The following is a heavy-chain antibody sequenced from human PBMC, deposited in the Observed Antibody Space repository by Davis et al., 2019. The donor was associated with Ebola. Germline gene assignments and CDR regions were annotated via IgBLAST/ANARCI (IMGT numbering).Heavy chain of an antibody. CDR3: AKEGGDGYADGAFDS. V-gene: IGHV4-59*01. D-gene: IGHD5-24*01. Sequence: MPSETLSLTCTVSGDSINSNYWSWIRQPPGTGLEWIGYFYYTGSTNYNPSLKSRVTMSVDTSKNQFYLKLRSGTAADTAVYYCAKEGGDGYADGAFDSVGQGTMVTVSS. CDR1: GDSINSNY. CDR2: FYYTGST. J-gene: IGHJ3*02.